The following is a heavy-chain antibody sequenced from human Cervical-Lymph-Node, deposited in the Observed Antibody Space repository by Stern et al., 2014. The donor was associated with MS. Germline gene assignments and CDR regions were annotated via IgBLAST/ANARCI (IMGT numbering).Heavy chain of an antibody. CDR3: ARPSNSGLFLHH. V-gene: IGHV5-51*01. D-gene: IGHD6-19*01. J-gene: IGHJ1*01. Sequence: EVQLVESGAEVKKPGESLKISCKGSGYNFTTYWIAWVRQMPGRGLEWMGLIYPGDSQTRYSPSFQGHVTLSADTSIRPAYLQWSSLKASDTAIYYCARPSNSGLFLHHWGQGTLVTVSS. CDR1: GYNFTTYW. CDR2: IYPGDSQT.